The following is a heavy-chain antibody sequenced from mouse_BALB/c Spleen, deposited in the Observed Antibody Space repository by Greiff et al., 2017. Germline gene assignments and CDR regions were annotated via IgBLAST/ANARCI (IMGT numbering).Heavy chain of an antibody. D-gene: IGHD1-2*01. CDR1: GYSFTSYW. CDR3: ARGDYGLFAY. J-gene: IGHJ3*01. CDR2: IDPSDSET. Sequence: VQLVESGPQLVRPGASVKISCKASGYSFTSYWMHWVKQRPGQGLEWIGMIDPSDSETRLNQKFKDKATLTVDKSSSTAYMQLSSPTSEDSAVYYCARGDYGLFAYWGQGTLVTVSA. V-gene: IGHV1S126*01.